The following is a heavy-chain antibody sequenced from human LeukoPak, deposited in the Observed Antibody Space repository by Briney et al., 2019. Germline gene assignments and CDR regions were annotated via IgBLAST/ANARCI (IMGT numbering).Heavy chain of an antibody. CDR3: ARDMRYLHISYYFDY. V-gene: IGHV3-7*01. J-gene: IGHJ4*02. D-gene: IGHD1-14*01. CDR1: GFTFSSYW. Sequence: GGSLRLSCAASGFTFSSYWMSWVRQAPGKGLEWVANIKQDGSEKYYVDSVKGRFTISRDNAKNSLYLQMNSLRAEDTAVYYCARDMRYLHISYYFDYWGQGTLVTVSS. CDR2: IKQDGSEK.